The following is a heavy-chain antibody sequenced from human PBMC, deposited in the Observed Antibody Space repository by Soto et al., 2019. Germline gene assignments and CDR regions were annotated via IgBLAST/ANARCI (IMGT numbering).Heavy chain of an antibody. CDR1: GFTFSSYA. CDR3: AKDPGDCSGGSCYTYYFDY. D-gene: IGHD2-15*01. J-gene: IGHJ4*02. CDR2: ISGSGGST. Sequence: HPGGSLRLSCAASGFTFSSYAMSWVRQAPGKGLEWVSAISGSGGSTYYADSVKGRFTISRDNSKNTLYLQMNSLRAEDTAVYYCAKDPGDCSGGSCYTYYFDYWGQGTLVTVSS. V-gene: IGHV3-23*01.